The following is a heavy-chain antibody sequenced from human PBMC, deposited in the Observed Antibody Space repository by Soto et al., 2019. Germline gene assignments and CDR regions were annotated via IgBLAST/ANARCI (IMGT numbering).Heavy chain of an antibody. J-gene: IGHJ6*03. CDR1: GYTFTSYD. V-gene: IGHV1-8*01. D-gene: IGHD3-22*01. Sequence: ASVKVSCKASGYTFTSYDINWVRQATGQGLEWMGWMNPNSGNTGYAQKFQGRVTMTRNTSISTAYMELSSLRSEDTAVYYCARGVVITDYYYYYMDFWGKGTTVTVSS. CDR2: MNPNSGNT. CDR3: ARGVVITDYYYYYMDF.